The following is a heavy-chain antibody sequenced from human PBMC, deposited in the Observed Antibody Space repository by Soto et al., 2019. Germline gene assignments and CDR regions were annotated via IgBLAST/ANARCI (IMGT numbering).Heavy chain of an antibody. CDR2: IFSNDEK. Sequence: ESGPTLVNPTETLTLTCAVSGFSLSNARMGVSWIRQPPGKALEWLAHIFSNDEKSYSTSLKSRLTISKDTSKSQVVLTMTNMDPVDTATYYCARIGYDFWSGYYSFDYWGQGTLVTVSS. CDR1: GFSLSNARMG. CDR3: ARIGYDFWSGYYSFDY. D-gene: IGHD3-3*01. J-gene: IGHJ4*02. V-gene: IGHV2-26*01.